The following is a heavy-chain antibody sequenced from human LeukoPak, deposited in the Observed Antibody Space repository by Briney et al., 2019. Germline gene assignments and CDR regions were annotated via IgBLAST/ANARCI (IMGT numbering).Heavy chain of an antibody. V-gene: IGHV1-18*04. CDR2: ISAYNGNT. CDR3: AGDQPQLRYFDWLLSPFDY. D-gene: IGHD3-9*01. Sequence: GASVKVSCKASGYTFTSYGISWVRQAPGQGLEWMGWISAYNGNTNYAQKLQGRVTMTTDTSTSTAYMELRSLRSDDTAVYYCAGDQPQLRYFDWLLSPFDYWGQGTLVTVSS. J-gene: IGHJ4*02. CDR1: GYTFTSYG.